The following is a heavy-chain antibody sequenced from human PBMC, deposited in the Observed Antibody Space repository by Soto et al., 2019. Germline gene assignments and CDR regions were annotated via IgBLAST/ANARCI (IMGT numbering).Heavy chain of an antibody. CDR1: GFTFSSYE. D-gene: IGHD2-21*02. V-gene: IGHV3-48*03. CDR3: ARYCAGDCYSPNAFDY. J-gene: IGHJ4*01. Sequence: LRLSCAASGFTFSSYEMNWVRQAPGKGLEWVSYISSSGSTIYYADSVKGRFTISRDNAKNSLYLQMNSLRAEDTAVYYCARYCAGDCYSPNAFDYRGQGTLVTVSS. CDR2: ISSSGSTI.